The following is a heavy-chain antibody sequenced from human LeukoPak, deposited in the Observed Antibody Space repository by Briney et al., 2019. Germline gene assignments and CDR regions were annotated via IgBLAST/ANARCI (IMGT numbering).Heavy chain of an antibody. V-gene: IGHV3-66*01. CDR2: IYSGGST. CDR3: ARESIYDSSGYYYGLGMDV. CDR1: GFTVSSNY. J-gene: IGHJ6*02. D-gene: IGHD3-22*01. Sequence: GGSLRLSCAASGFTVSSNYMSWVRQAPGKGLEWVSVIYSGGSTYYADSVKGRFTISRDNSKNTLYLQMNSLRAEDTAVYYCARESIYDSSGYYYGLGMDVWGQGTTVTVSS.